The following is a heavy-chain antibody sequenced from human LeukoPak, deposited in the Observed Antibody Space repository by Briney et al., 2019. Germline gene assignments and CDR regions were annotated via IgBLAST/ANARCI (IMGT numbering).Heavy chain of an antibody. CDR1: GYTFTGYY. V-gene: IGHV1-2*06. Sequence: ASVKVSCKASGYTFTGYYMHWVRQASGQGLEWMGRINPNSGGTNYAQKFQGRVTMTRDTSISTAYMELRSLRSDDTAVYYCARSFYGDYYYYYYMDVWGKGTTVTVSS. CDR3: ARSFYGDYYYYYYMDV. J-gene: IGHJ6*03. CDR2: INPNSGGT. D-gene: IGHD4-17*01.